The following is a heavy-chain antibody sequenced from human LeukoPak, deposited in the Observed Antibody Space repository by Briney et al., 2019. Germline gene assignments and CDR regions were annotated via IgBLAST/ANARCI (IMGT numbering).Heavy chain of an antibody. J-gene: IGHJ4*02. D-gene: IGHD6-13*01. CDR1: GSRFTSYW. V-gene: IGHV5-51*01. CDR2: IYPGDSDT. Sequence: GASLKISCKGSGSRFTSYWIGWVRQLPGKGLEWMGIIYPGDSDTRYSPSFQGQVTISADKSISTAYLQWSSLKASDTAMYYCARGSSSSWYRDYWGQGTLVTVSS. CDR3: ARGSSSSWYRDY.